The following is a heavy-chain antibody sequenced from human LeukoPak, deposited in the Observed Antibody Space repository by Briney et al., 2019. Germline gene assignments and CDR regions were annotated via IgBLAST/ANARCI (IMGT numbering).Heavy chain of an antibody. CDR2: INPYSGDT. CDR3: ARASVENTLRIDDY. CDR1: GYTFTYYH. D-gene: IGHD2-15*01. Sequence: ASVKVSCKASGYTFTYYHMLWVRQAPGQGLEWMGWINPYSGDTNYAQKFQGRVTMTRDTSITTAYMDLSRLKSDDTAVYYCARASVENTLRIDDYWGQGTLVTVSS. V-gene: IGHV1-2*02. J-gene: IGHJ4*02.